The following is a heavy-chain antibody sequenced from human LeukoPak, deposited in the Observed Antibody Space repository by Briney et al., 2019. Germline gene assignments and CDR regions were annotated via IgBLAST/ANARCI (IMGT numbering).Heavy chain of an antibody. Sequence: GGSLRLSCAAAGFSFSSYSMNWVRQAPGKGLEWVSSISSSSSYSYYAESVKGRFTISRDNSKNTLYLQMNSLRAEDTAVYYCAKNDQFSGSWYFDCWGQGTLVTVSS. D-gene: IGHD1-26*01. CDR2: ISSSSSYS. J-gene: IGHJ4*02. CDR3: AKNDQFSGSWYFDC. V-gene: IGHV3-21*04. CDR1: GFSFSSYS.